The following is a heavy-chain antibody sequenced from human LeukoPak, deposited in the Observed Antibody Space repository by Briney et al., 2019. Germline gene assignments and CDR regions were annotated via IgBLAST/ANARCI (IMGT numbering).Heavy chain of an antibody. D-gene: IGHD2-21*02. Sequence: GGSLRLSCAASGFTFDDYAMHWVRQAPGKGLEWVSGISWNSGSIHYVDSVKGRFTISRDNAKNSLYLQMNSLRPEDTALYHCAKEVDCPSDCLFFHSWGQGTLVTVSS. CDR1: GFTFDDYA. CDR2: ISWNSGSI. V-gene: IGHV3-9*01. J-gene: IGHJ4*02. CDR3: AKEVDCPSDCLFFHS.